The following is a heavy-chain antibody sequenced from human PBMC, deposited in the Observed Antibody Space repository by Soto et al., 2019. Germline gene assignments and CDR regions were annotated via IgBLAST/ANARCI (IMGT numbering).Heavy chain of an antibody. CDR1: GDTFSTYA. CDR3: ARIKKSGSPRDDAFDI. CDR2: IMTIFGTA. D-gene: IGHD3-22*01. V-gene: IGHV1-69*18. Sequence: QVQLVQSGAEVKKPGSSVKVSCKASGDTFSTYAITWVRQAPGQGLAWLGRIMTIFGTANYAQKLQGRVTFTADEAKNTASMELISLRFEDTALYYCARIKKSGSPRDDAFDIWGQGTMFPGSS. J-gene: IGHJ3*02.